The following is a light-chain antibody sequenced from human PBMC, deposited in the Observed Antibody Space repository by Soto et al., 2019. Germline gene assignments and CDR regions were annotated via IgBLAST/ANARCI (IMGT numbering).Light chain of an antibody. CDR3: NSYIIVSRPVV. CDR1: SSDVGGYDY. CDR2: GVS. V-gene: IGLV2-14*01. Sequence: QSALTQPASLYGSPGQSITISCTGTSSDVGGYDYVSWYQQHPGKAPKLMIYGVSNRPSGVSYRFSGSKSGNTASLTISGLPAEDEADYYFNSYIIVSRPVVFGGGTKLTVL. J-gene: IGLJ2*01.